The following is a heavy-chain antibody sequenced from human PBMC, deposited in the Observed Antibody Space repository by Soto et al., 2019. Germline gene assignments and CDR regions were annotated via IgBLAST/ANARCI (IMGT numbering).Heavy chain of an antibody. CDR2: INPYNGNT. J-gene: IGHJ4*01. CDR1: GYSISSYG. Sequence: ASVKVSGTASGYSISSYGVSCVRQAPGQGLGWIGWINPYNGNTLNAQNLQGRVTLTTDTSTSTAYMELRSLRSDDTAIYYCARDPGAATFDYWGQGTLVTVSS. V-gene: IGHV1-18*04. CDR3: ARDPGAATFDY. D-gene: IGHD1-26*01.